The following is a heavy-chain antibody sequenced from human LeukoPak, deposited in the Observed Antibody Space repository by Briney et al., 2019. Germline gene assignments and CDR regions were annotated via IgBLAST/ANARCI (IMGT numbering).Heavy chain of an antibody. Sequence: GGSLRLSCAASGFTFSNYWMSWVPQTPGKGLEWVANIKKDGSEKYYVDSAKGRFTIPRNNAKNSVYLQMNSLRAEDTAVYYCAKLSTAVAGQDRWGQGTLVTVSS. CDR3: AKLSTAVAGQDR. J-gene: IGHJ5*02. CDR1: GFTFSNYW. D-gene: IGHD6-19*01. CDR2: IKKDGSEK. V-gene: IGHV3-7*01.